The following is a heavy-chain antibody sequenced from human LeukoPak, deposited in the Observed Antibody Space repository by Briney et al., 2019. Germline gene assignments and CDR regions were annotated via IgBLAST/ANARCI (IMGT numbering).Heavy chain of an antibody. V-gene: IGHV3-23*01. CDR3: ARAGKWLPDDLDY. J-gene: IGHJ4*02. CDR2: TVGGGDGT. CDR1: GFTFSSTS. Sequence: GGSLRLSCAASGFTFSSTSMSWVRQAPGKGLEWVAVTVGGGDGTYYADSVKGRFTISRDNSNNTLYLQMNSLRAEDTAVYYCARAGKWLPDDLDYWGQGTLVTVSS. D-gene: IGHD3-10*01.